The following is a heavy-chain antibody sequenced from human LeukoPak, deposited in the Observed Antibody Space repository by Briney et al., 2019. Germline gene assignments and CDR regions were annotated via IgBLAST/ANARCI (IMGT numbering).Heavy chain of an antibody. Sequence: ASVKVSCKASGCTFTGYYMHWVRQAPGQGLEWMGRINPNSGGTNYAQKFQGRVTMTRDTSISTAYMELSRLRSDDTAVYYCARGGLRSSYYYYYMDVWGKGTTVTVSS. CDR3: ARGGLRSSYYYYYMDV. V-gene: IGHV1-2*06. CDR2: INPNSGGT. J-gene: IGHJ6*03. CDR1: GCTFTGYY. D-gene: IGHD2/OR15-2a*01.